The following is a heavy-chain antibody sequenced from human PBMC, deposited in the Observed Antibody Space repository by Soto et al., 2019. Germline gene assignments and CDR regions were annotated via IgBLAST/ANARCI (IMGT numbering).Heavy chain of an antibody. J-gene: IGHJ6*02. CDR1: GYTFTRYG. V-gene: IGHV1-18*01. CDR2: ISGYNGDT. D-gene: IGHD5-12*01. CDR3: AKNGLPPYYYYGMDV. Sequence: QGQLVQSGAEVKKPGSSVKVSCKASGYTFTRYGISWVRQAPGQGLEWMGWISGYNGDTNYAQKFQGRVTMTVETSTTRDVIELTSLTSDDRAVYYCAKNGLPPYYYYGMDVWGQGTTVTVSS.